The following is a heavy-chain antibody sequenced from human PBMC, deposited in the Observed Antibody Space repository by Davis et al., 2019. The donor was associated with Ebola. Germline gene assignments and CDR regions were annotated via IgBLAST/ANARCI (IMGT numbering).Heavy chain of an antibody. J-gene: IGHJ6*02. CDR3: AKDLGVVGAPYGMDV. D-gene: IGHD1-26*01. CDR1: GFTFSSYG. V-gene: IGHV3-30*18. Sequence: GESLKISCAASGFTFSSYGMHWVRQAPGKGLEWVAVISYDGSNKYYADSVKGRFTISRDNSKNTLYLQMNSLRTEDTAVYYCAKDLGVVGAPYGMDVWGQGTTVTVSS. CDR2: ISYDGSNK.